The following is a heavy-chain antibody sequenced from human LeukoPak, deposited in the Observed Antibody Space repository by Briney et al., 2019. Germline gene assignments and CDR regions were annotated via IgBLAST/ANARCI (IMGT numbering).Heavy chain of an antibody. CDR1: GFTFSDYY. Sequence: GGSLRLSCAASGFTFSDYYMSWIRQAPGKGLEGVSYISSGDTTIYYADSVKGRFTISRDNAKNSLYLQMNSLRAEDTAVYYCARRMMVDYGGADYWGQGTLVTVSS. V-gene: IGHV3-11*01. J-gene: IGHJ4*02. CDR3: ARRMMVDYGGADY. D-gene: IGHD4-23*01. CDR2: ISSGDTTI.